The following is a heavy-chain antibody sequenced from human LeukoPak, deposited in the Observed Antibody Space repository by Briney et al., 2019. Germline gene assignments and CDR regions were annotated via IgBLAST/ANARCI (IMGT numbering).Heavy chain of an antibody. CDR3: VRQEDNWNDDSYYYYMDV. J-gene: IGHJ6*03. CDR1: GYTFTSYD. D-gene: IGHD1-1*01. Sequence: ASVKVSCKASGYTFTSYDFNWVRQATGQGLEWMGWMNPNSGNTGYAQKFQGRVTMTRNTSRSTAYMELSSLRSEDTAVYYCVRQEDNWNDDSYYYYMDVWGKGTTVTVPS. V-gene: IGHV1-8*01. CDR2: MNPNSGNT.